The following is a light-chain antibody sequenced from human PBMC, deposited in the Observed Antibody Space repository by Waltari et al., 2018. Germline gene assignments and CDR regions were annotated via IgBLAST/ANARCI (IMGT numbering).Light chain of an antibody. CDR3: QTGGHGTWV. V-gene: IGLV4-69*01. CDR1: SGHSSNV. J-gene: IGLJ3*02. CDR2: VNSDGSH. Sequence: QLVLTQSPSASASLGASVRLTCTLSSGHSSNVIAWLQQQPQKDPRYLMKVNSDGSHSKGGEIPDRFSGSSSGAERYLTISSLQSEDEADYYCQTGGHGTWVFGGGTRLTVL.